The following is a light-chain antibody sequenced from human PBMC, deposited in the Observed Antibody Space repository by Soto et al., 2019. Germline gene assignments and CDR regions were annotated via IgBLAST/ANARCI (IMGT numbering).Light chain of an antibody. V-gene: IGLV2-14*01. CDR2: DVS. CDR1: SSDVGGYNY. J-gene: IGLJ1*01. Sequence: QSVLTQPASVSGSPGQSITISCTGTSSDVGGYNYVSWYQQHPGKAPKLMIYDVSNRPSGVSNRFSGSKSGNTXXXTISGLQAEDEADYYCSSYTSSSTYVFGTX. CDR3: SSYTSSSTYV.